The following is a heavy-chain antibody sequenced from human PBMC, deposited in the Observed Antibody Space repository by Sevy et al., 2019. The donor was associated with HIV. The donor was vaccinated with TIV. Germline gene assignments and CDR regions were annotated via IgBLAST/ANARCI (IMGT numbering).Heavy chain of an antibody. V-gene: IGHV1-18*01. CDR3: ARANLPTTYYYDSSGTGGYFDY. Sequence: ASVKVSCKASGYTFTSYGISWVRQAPGQGLEWMGWISAYNGNTNYAQKLQGRVTMTTDTSTGKAYMELRSLRSDDTAVYYCARANLPTTYYYDSSGTGGYFDYWGQGTLVTVSS. J-gene: IGHJ4*02. CDR1: GYTFTSYG. CDR2: ISAYNGNT. D-gene: IGHD3-22*01.